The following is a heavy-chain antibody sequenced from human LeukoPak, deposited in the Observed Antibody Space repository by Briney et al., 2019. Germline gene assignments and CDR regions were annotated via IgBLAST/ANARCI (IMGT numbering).Heavy chain of an antibody. Sequence: GWSLRLFCAASGFTFNSYAMTWVRQAPGKGLEWVSSISGNGGSTYYTDSVKGRFTISRDNSKNTLYLQMNSLRAEDTAAYYCAKDLRVIVVTYYMDVWGKGTTVTVSS. CDR3: AKDLRVIVVTYYMDV. V-gene: IGHV3-23*01. CDR2: ISGNGGST. J-gene: IGHJ6*03. D-gene: IGHD2-2*01. CDR1: GFTFNSYA.